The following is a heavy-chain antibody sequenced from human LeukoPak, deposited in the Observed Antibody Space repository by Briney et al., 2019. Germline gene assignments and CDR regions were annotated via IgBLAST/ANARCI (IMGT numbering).Heavy chain of an antibody. CDR1: GYSFTSYW. D-gene: IGHD2-2*01. CDR2: IYPGDSDT. V-gene: IGHV5-51*01. J-gene: IGHJ5*02. Sequence: GDSLKISCKGSGYSFTSYWIAWVRQMPGKGLEWMGIIYPGDSDTRYSPSFQGQVTISADKSISTAYLQWSSLKASDTAMYYCARRSVGSFYCSSTSCYAGWFDPWGQGTLVTVSS. CDR3: ARRSVGSFYCSSTSCYAGWFDP.